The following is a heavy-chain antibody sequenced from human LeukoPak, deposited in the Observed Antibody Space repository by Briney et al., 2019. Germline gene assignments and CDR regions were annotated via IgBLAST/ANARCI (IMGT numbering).Heavy chain of an antibody. J-gene: IGHJ4*02. Sequence: PSQTLSLTCTVSGGSISSGSYCWSWIRQPAGKGLEWIGRIYTSGSTNYNPSLKSRVTISVDTSKNQFSLKLRSVTAADTAVYYCARDSYYYDSSGYYRFDYWGQGTLVTVSS. D-gene: IGHD3-22*01. CDR3: ARDSYYYDSSGYYRFDY. CDR2: IYTSGST. V-gene: IGHV4-61*02. CDR1: GGSISSGSYC.